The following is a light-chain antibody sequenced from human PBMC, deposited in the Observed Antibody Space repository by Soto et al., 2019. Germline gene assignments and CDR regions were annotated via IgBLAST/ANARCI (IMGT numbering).Light chain of an antibody. CDR3: QQYRSSSGT. CDR2: GAS. V-gene: IGKV3-20*01. J-gene: IGKJ1*01. Sequence: EIVLTQSPGTLSLSPGERATLSCRASQSVSSSYLAWYQQKPGQAPRLLIYGASSRATGIPDRFSGSGSGTDFTLTISRLEPEDFAVYYCQQYRSSSGTFGQGNKVVIK. CDR1: QSVSSSY.